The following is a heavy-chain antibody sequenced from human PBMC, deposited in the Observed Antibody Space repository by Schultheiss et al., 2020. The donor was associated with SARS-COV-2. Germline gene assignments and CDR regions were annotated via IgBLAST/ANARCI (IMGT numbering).Heavy chain of an antibody. D-gene: IGHD1-7*01. CDR2: FDPEDGET. CDR1: GYTLTELS. CDR3: ARDRGGPMDWNYRYYYYYYGMDV. V-gene: IGHV1-24*01. J-gene: IGHJ6*02. Sequence: ASVKVSCKVSGYTLTELSMHWVRQAPGKGLEWMGGFDPEDGETIYAQKFQGRVTMTEDTSTDTAYMELSSLRSEDTAVYYCARDRGGPMDWNYRYYYYYYGMDVWGQGTTVTVSS.